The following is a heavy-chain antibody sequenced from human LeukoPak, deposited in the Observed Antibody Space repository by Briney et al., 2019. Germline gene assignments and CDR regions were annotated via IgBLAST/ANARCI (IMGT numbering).Heavy chain of an antibody. V-gene: IGHV3-30*02. Sequence: PGGSLRLSCAASGFTFSSYGMHWVRQAPGKGLEWVAFIRYDGSNKYYADSVKGRFTISRDNSKNTLYLQMNSLRAEDTAVYYCAKDAGIALGYYFDYWGQGTLLTVSS. D-gene: IGHD6-13*01. CDR3: AKDAGIALGYYFDY. J-gene: IGHJ4*02. CDR1: GFTFSSYG. CDR2: IRYDGSNK.